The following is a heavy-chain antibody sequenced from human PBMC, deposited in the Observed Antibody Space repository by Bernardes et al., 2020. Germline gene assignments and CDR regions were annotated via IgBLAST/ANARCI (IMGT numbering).Heavy chain of an antibody. D-gene: IGHD2-15*01. CDR1: GFTFSSYE. J-gene: IGHJ3*02. CDR3: ARAHCSGGSCYSFAFDI. CDR2: ISSSGSTI. Sequence: GGSLRLSRAASGFTFSSYEMNWVRQAPGKGLEWVSYISSSGSTIYYADSVKGRFTISRDNAKNSLYLQMNSLRAEDTAVYYCARAHCSGGSCYSFAFDIWGQGTMVTVSS. V-gene: IGHV3-48*03.